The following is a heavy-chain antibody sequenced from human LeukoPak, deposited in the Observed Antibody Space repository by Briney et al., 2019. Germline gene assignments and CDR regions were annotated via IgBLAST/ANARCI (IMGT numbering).Heavy chain of an antibody. J-gene: IGHJ6*03. V-gene: IGHV4-34*01. Sequence: PSETLSLTCAVYGGSFSGYYWSWIRQPPGKGLEWIGEINHSGSTNYNPSLKSRVTISVDTSKNQFSLKLSSVTAADTAVYYCARVEYSSGWYSYYYYYMDVWGKGTTVTVSS. CDR3: ARVEYSSGWYSYYYYYMDV. CDR2: INHSGST. D-gene: IGHD6-19*01. CDR1: GGSFSGYY.